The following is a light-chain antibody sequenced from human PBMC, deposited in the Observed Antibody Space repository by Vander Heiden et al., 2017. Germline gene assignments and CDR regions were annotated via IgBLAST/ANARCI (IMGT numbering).Light chain of an antibody. CDR1: QSISSY. CDR2: AAS. J-gene: IGKJ2*01. V-gene: IGKV1-39*01. Sequence: DPVTITCLASQSISSYLNWYQQKPGKAPKLLIYAASSLHSGVPSRFRGRGSLTAFTLTIIRLQPEDFATYYCHQSDTTPHTFGQGTKMEIK. CDR3: HQSDTTPHT.